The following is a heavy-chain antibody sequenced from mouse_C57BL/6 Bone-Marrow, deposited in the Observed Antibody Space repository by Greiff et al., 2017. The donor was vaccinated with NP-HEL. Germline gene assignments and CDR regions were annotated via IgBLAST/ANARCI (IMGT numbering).Heavy chain of an antibody. CDR1: GFTFSDYY. J-gene: IGHJ4*01. Sequence: EVKLLESEGGLVQPGSSMKLSCTASGFTFSDYYMAWVRQVPEKGLEWVANINSDGSSTYYLDSLKSRFIISRDNAKNILYLQISSLKSEDTATYYCAREGGLRRRTYAMDYWGQGTSVTVSS. CDR3: AREGGLRRRTYAMDY. V-gene: IGHV5-16*01. CDR2: INSDGSST. D-gene: IGHD2-4*01.